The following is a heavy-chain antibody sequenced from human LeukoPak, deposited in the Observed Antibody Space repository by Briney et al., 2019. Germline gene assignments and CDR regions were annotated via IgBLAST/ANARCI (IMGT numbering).Heavy chain of an antibody. CDR1: GFTFSSYG. CDR2: ISYDGSNK. Sequence: QPGRSLRLSCAASGFTFSSYGMHWVRQAPGKGLEWVAVISYDGSNKYYADSVKGRFTISRDNSKNTLYLQMNSLRAEDTAVYYCAKEAVAGDLDYWCQGTLVTVSS. CDR3: AKEAVAGDLDY. V-gene: IGHV3-30*18. D-gene: IGHD6-19*01. J-gene: IGHJ4*02.